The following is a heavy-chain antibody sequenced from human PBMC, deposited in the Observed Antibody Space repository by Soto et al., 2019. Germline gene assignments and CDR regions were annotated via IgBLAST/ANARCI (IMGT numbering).Heavy chain of an antibody. D-gene: IGHD1-26*01. CDR1: GFTFINAW. J-gene: IGHJ4*02. CDR3: TSRGIVGATLTVY. CDR2: IKSKTDGGTT. Sequence: EVQLVESGGDLVKPGGSLRLSCAASGFTFINAWMNWVRQAPGKGLEWVGRIKSKTDGGTTDYAAPVKGRFTISRDYSKNTLYLQMDSLKTEDTAVYYCTSRGIVGATLTVYWGQGTLVTVSS. V-gene: IGHV3-15*07.